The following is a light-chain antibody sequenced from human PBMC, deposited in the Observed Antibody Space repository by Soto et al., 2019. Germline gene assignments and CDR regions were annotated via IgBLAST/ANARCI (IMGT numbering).Light chain of an antibody. V-gene: IGLV2-23*02. CDR2: EVS. CDR3: CSYASSSTYV. CDR1: SRNVGLYQA. J-gene: IGLJ1*01. Sequence: QSALTQPASVSVSPGQSVTISCTGTSRNVGLYQAISWYPQHPGKAPKLILYEVSQRPSGVSNRFSGSKSGNTASLTISGRQPEDEADYYCCSYASSSTYVFGTGTKLTVL.